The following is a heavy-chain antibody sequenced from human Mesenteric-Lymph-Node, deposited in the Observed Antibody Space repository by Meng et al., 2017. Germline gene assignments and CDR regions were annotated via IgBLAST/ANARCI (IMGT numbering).Heavy chain of an antibody. CDR3: ARVSSGWDYFDY. D-gene: IGHD6-19*01. CDR2: IYYSGST. V-gene: IGHV4-31*03. Sequence: VRVQESGTGLVTASQTLSLTCTVSGGSISSGGYYWSWIRQHPGKGLEWIGCIYYSGSTYYNPSLKGRVTISVDTSKNQFSLRLRSVTAADTAVYYCARVSSGWDYFDYWGQGTLVTVSS. J-gene: IGHJ4*02. CDR1: GGSISSGGYY.